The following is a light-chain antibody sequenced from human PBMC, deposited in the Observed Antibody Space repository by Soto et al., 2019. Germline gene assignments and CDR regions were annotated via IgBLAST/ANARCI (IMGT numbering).Light chain of an antibody. CDR3: TSYTTSNTRQIV. J-gene: IGLJ1*01. V-gene: IGLV2-14*01. CDR2: DVS. Sequence: QSVLTQPASVSGSPGQSITISCTGTSSDVGGYNYVSWYQQHPGKAPKFMIYDVSNRPSGVSNRFSGSKSGNTASLTISGLQAEDEAVYYCTSYTTSNTRQIVFGTGTKVTVL. CDR1: SSDVGGYNY.